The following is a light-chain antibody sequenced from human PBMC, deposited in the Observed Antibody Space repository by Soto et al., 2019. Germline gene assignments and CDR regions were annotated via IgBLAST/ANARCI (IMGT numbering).Light chain of an antibody. V-gene: IGLV3-21*02. CDR1: KIGSKS. CDR2: DDS. J-gene: IGLJ1*01. Sequence: SYELTQPPSVSVAPGQTARITCGGNKIGSKSVHWYQQKPGQAPVLVVYDDSDRPSGIPERFSGSNSGNTATLTISRVEAGDEADYYCQVWDSSSDRGIVFGTGTKVTVL. CDR3: QVWDSSSDRGIV.